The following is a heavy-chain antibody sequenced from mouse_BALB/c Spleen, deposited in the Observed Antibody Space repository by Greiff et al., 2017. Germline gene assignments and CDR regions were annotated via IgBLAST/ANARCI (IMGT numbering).Heavy chain of an antibody. CDR2: ISSGGSYT. D-gene: IGHD1-1*01. V-gene: IGHV5-6*01. J-gene: IGHJ4*01. Sequence: EVQLVESGGDLVKPGGSLKLSCAASGFTFSSYGMSWVRQTPDKRLEWVATISSGGSYTYYPDSVKGRFTISRDNAKNTLYLQMSSLKSEDTAMYYCARPYYYGSRYAMDYWGQGTSVTVSS. CDR1: GFTFSSYG. CDR3: ARPYYYGSRYAMDY.